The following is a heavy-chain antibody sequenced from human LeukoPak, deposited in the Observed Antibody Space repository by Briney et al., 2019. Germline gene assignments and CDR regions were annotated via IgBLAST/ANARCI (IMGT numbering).Heavy chain of an antibody. CDR3: ARDHRYAFDN. D-gene: IGHD5-12*01. CDR2: VGISSGNT. J-gene: IGHJ4*02. Sequence: GGSLRLSCAASGFTLSDYSMKWVRQAPGKGLEWISYVGISSGNTKYADSVKGRFTISGDSAKNSVFLQMNSLRVEDRAVYYCARDHRYAFDNWGQGTLVTVSS. V-gene: IGHV3-48*04. CDR1: GFTLSDYS.